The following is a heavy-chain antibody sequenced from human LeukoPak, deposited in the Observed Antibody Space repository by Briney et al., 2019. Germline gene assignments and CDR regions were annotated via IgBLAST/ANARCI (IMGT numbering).Heavy chain of an antibody. CDR3: ARDKTDYYDSSGPGGRAFDI. D-gene: IGHD3-22*01. CDR2: ISSSSSYI. Sequence: GGSLRLSCAASGFTFSSYSMNWVRQAPGKGLEWVSSISSSSSYIYYADSVKGRFTISRDNAKNSLYLQMNSLRAEDTAVYYCARDKTDYYDSSGPGGRAFDIWGQGTMVTVSS. CDR1: GFTFSSYS. J-gene: IGHJ3*02. V-gene: IGHV3-21*01.